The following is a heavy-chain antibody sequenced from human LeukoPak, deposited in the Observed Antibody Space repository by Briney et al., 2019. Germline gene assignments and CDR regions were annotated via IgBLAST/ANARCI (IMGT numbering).Heavy chain of an antibody. D-gene: IGHD5-18*01. CDR1: GFTFDDYA. V-gene: IGHV3-9*01. Sequence: GGSLRLSCAASGFTFDDYAMHWVRQAPGKGLEWVSGISWNSGSIGYADSVKGRFTISRDNAKNSLYLQMNSLRAEDTALYYCAKDRDTAMIEYYGMDVWGQGTTVTVSS. J-gene: IGHJ6*02. CDR3: AKDRDTAMIEYYGMDV. CDR2: ISWNSGSI.